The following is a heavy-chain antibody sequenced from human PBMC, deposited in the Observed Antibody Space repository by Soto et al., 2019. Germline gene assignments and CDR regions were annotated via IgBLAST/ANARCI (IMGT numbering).Heavy chain of an antibody. CDR2: IIPYNGNT. J-gene: IGHJ5*01. CDR1: GYIFTYRY. V-gene: IGHV1-45*02. CDR3: ARSALDDDGYHYQDS. D-gene: IGHD5-18*01. Sequence: ASVTVSCKASGYIFTYRYLYWVRQAPGQAIEWMGWIIPYNGNTNYAQKFQDRFSITRESSLSTVYMELRSLRSDDTGMYYCARSALDDDGYHYQDSWGQGTLVTVSS.